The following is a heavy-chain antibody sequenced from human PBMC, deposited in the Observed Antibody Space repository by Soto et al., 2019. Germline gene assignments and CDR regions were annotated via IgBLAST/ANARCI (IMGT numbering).Heavy chain of an antibody. D-gene: IGHD2-15*01. CDR2: ISSSGSTI. CDR1: GFTFSDYY. Sequence: GGSLRLSCAASGFTFSDYYMSWIRQAPGKGLEWVSYISSSGSTIYYADSVKGRFTISRDNAKNSLYLQMNSLRAEDTAVYYCAREADPDRVEVAATLFDYWGQGTLVTVSS. V-gene: IGHV3-11*01. J-gene: IGHJ4*02. CDR3: AREADPDRVEVAATLFDY.